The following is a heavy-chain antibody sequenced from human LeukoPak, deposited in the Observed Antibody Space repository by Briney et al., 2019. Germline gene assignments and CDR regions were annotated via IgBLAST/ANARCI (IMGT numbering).Heavy chain of an antibody. V-gene: IGHV3-7*03. CDR3: AKDGGNYYNRKYYFDY. Sequence: GGSLRLSCAASRFTFSNYWMNWFRQAPGKGLEWVANINQDGSEKNYVDSVKGRFTISRDNAKNSLYLQMNSLRAEDTALYYCAKDGGNYYNRKYYFDYWGQGTLVTVSS. CDR2: INQDGSEK. CDR1: RFTFSNYW. J-gene: IGHJ4*02. D-gene: IGHD3-22*01.